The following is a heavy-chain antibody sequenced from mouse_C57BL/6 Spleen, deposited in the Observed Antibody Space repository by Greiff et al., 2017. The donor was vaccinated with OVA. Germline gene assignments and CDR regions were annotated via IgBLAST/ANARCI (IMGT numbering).Heavy chain of an antibody. CDR3: AREPTVVAPNYFDY. V-gene: IGHV5-4*01. D-gene: IGHD1-1*01. J-gene: IGHJ2*01. Sequence: EVQVVESGGGLVKPGGSLKLSCAASGFTFSSYAMSWVRQTPEKRLEWVATISDGGSYTYYPDNVKGRFTISRDNAKNNLYLQMSHLKSEDTAMYYCAREPTVVAPNYFDYRGQGTTLTVSS. CDR1: GFTFSSYA. CDR2: ISDGGSYT.